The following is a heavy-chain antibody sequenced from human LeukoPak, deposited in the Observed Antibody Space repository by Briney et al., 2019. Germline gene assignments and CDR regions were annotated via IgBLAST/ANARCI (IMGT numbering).Heavy chain of an antibody. CDR1: GFTFSRYW. Sequence: PGGSLRLSCAASGFTFSRYWMSWVRQVPGKGLEWVGNIKQDGSEKYYVDSVKGRFTISRDNAKNSLYLQMNSLRAEDTAVYYCAKEWYQLLIDYWGQGTLVTVSS. CDR3: AKEWYQLLIDY. D-gene: IGHD2-2*01. CDR2: IKQDGSEK. J-gene: IGHJ4*02. V-gene: IGHV3-7*01.